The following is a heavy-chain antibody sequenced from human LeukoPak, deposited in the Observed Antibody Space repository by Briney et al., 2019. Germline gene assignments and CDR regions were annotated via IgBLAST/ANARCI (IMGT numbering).Heavy chain of an antibody. Sequence: GGSLRLSCAASGFTFSSYSMNWVRQAPGKGLEWVSSISSSSSYIYYADSVKGRFTISRDNAKNSLYLQMNSLRAEDTAVYYCARVSGYYSTSEHYFDYWGQGTLVTVSS. CDR3: ARVSGYYSTSEHYFDY. J-gene: IGHJ4*02. D-gene: IGHD3-22*01. V-gene: IGHV3-21*01. CDR1: GFTFSSYS. CDR2: ISSSSSYI.